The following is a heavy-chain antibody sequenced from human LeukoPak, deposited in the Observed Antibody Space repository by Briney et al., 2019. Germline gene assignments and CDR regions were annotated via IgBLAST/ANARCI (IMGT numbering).Heavy chain of an antibody. CDR1: GGSISSGGYY. J-gene: IGHJ4*02. CDR3: ARAGSEYYDFWSGYSNPDYFDY. D-gene: IGHD3-3*01. CDR2: TYYSGST. V-gene: IGHV4-31*03. Sequence: PSETLSLTCTVSGGSISSGGYYWSWIRQHPGKGLEWIGYTYYSGSTYYNPSLKSRVIISVDTSKNQFSLKLSSVTAADTAVYYCARAGSEYYDFWSGYSNPDYFDYWGQGTLVTVSS.